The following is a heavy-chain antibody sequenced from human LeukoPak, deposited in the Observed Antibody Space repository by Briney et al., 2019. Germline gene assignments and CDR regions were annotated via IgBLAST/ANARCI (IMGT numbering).Heavy chain of an antibody. D-gene: IGHD3-16*01. CDR3: ARETSQKGAHYMDV. V-gene: IGHV4-59*01. CDR1: GGSISSYY. CDR2: IYYSGYT. J-gene: IGHJ6*03. Sequence: PSETLSLTCTVSGGSISSYYWSWIRQPPGKGLKWIGSIYYSGYTTYSPSLRSRVTISVDTSKNQLSLKLSSVTAADTAVYYCARETSQKGAHYMDVWGKGTTITISS.